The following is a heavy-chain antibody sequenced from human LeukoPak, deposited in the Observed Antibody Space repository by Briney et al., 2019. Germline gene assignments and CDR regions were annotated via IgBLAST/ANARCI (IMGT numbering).Heavy chain of an antibody. CDR1: GGTFSSYT. V-gene: IGHV1-69*13. Sequence: GASVKVSCKASGGTFSSYTIGWVRQAPGQGLEWMGGIIPIFGTANYAQRFQGRVTITADESTSTAYMELSSLRSEDTAVYYCAKLPVFLGGWYDYWGQGTLVTVPS. J-gene: IGHJ4*02. CDR2: IIPIFGTA. CDR3: AKLPVFLGGWYDY. D-gene: IGHD6-19*01.